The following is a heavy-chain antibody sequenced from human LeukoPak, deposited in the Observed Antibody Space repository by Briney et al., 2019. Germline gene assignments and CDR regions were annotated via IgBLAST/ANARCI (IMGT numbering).Heavy chain of an antibody. CDR3: ARHRAPTVIVWFEP. CDR1: GGSISSSSYY. J-gene: IGHJ5*02. V-gene: IGHV4-39*01. Sequence: SETLSLTCTVSGGSISSSSYYWGWIRQPPGKGLEWIGSIYYSGSTYYNPSLKSRVTISVDTSKNQFSLKLSSVTAADTAVYYCARHRAPTVIVWFEPWGQGTLVTVSS. CDR2: IYYSGST. D-gene: IGHD2/OR15-2a*01.